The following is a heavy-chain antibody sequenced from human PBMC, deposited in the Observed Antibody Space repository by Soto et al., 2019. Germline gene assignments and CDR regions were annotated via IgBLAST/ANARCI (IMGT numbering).Heavy chain of an antibody. Sequence: QVQLVESGGGVVQPGMSLRLSCSASGFTFSDFEMYWFRQAPGKGLDWVSFISYDGSNQYYAGSVKGRFTVSRDNSKNTLFLLMNSLRPEDTAVYFCARRTGTAPRFDYWGQGTLVTVS. CDR2: ISYDGSNQ. V-gene: IGHV3-30-3*01. CDR3: ARRTGTAPRFDY. CDR1: GFTFSDFE. J-gene: IGHJ4*02. D-gene: IGHD1-7*01.